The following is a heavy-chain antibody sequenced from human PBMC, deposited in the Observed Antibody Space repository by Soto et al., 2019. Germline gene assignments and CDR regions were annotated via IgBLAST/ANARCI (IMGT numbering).Heavy chain of an antibody. J-gene: IGHJ5*02. D-gene: IGHD6-13*01. CDR2: INPSSGGT. CDR1: GYPLTARY. CDR3: AKGGSSWTEWFDP. Sequence: ASVKVSCKASGYPLTARYLHWVRQAPGQGLEWMGWINPSSGGTKEAQKFRGRVTMTRDTSISAAYMELSRLTSDDTAVYYCAKGGSSWTEWFDPWGQGTLVTVSS. V-gene: IGHV1-2*02.